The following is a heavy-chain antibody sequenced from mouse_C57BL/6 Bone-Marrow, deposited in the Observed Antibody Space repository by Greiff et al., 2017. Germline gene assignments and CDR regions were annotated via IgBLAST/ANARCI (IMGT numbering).Heavy chain of an antibody. V-gene: IGHV3-6*01. CDR2: ISYDGSN. CDR3: ARFTTVVAKDWYFDV. Sequence: EVQLQQSGPGLVKPSQSLSLTCSVTGYSITSGYYWNWIRQFPGNKLEWMGYISYDGSNNYNPSLKNRISITRDTSKNQFFLKLSSVTTEDTATYYCARFTTVVAKDWYFDVWGTGTTVTVSS. CDR1: GYSITSGYY. D-gene: IGHD1-1*01. J-gene: IGHJ1*03.